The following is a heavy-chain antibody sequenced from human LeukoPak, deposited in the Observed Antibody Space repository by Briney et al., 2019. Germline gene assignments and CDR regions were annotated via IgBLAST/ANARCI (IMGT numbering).Heavy chain of an antibody. CDR3: ARRPGIVGGTTFDY. J-gene: IGHJ4*02. CDR2: FDRSDSYT. V-gene: IGHV5-10-1*01. CDR1: GYTFTTYR. D-gene: IGHD1-26*01. Sequence: GESLNIPCKGSGYTFTTYRINWVRQMSGKGLEWMGRFDRSDSYTKYSPSRQGHVTISVDKSINSAYLQWSSLKASDTAMYYCARRPGIVGGTTFDYWGQGTLVTVSS.